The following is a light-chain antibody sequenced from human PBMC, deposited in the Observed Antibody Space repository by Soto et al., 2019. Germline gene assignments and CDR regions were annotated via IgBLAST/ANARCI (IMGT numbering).Light chain of an antibody. V-gene: IGLV2-14*01. CDR2: EVN. CDR3: SSHSSSSAYYV. CDR1: SSDIGYYDH. Sequence: QSALTQPASVSGSPGQSITISCTGTSSDIGYYDHVSWYQHHSGKAPKLIIYEVNNRPSGVSNRFSGSKSVNTASLTISGLQAEDEADYYCSSHSSSSAYYVFGTGTKVTVL. J-gene: IGLJ1*01.